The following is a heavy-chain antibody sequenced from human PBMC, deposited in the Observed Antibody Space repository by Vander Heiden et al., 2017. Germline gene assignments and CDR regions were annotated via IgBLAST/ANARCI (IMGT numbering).Heavy chain of an antibody. CDR1: GGSLRGSGYY. D-gene: IGHD3-22*01. J-gene: IGHJ4*02. V-gene: IGHV4-39*01. Sequence: QLQLQESGPGLVKPSETLSPTCIVSGGSLRGSGYYWGWIRQAPGKGLEWIGSINYSGSTKYSPSLRSRVTISVDTSKNQFSLILSSVTAADTAVYYCATLTYYYDSSGYYYPIYWGQGALVTVSS. CDR3: ATLTYYYDSSGYYYPIY. CDR2: INYSGST.